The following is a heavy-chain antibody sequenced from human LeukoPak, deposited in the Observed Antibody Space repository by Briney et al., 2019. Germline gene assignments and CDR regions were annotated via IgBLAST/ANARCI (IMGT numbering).Heavy chain of an antibody. J-gene: IGHJ4*02. CDR2: IYSNGDT. CDR3: TYGDYPLTY. CDR1: GLTVTNNY. D-gene: IGHD4-17*01. V-gene: IGHV3-66*01. Sequence: PGGSLSLSCAASGLTVTNNYWNWVRQPPGKGPEWISLIYSNGDTRYADSVKGRFTFSRDNSKNTLYLQMNSLRAEDTAVYYCTYGDYPLTYWGQGTLVSVSS.